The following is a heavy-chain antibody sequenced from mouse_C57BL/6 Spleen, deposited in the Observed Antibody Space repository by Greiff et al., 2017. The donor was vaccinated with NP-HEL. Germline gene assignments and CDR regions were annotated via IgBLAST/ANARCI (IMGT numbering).Heavy chain of an antibody. J-gene: IGHJ2*01. V-gene: IGHV1-55*01. CDR2: SYPGSGST. Sequence: VQLQNPGAKLLNPGASVRISCKASAYTFTASWLTWLKRRPGQGLEGIGDSYPGSGSTNYNEKFKSKATLTVDTSSSTAYMQLSSLTSEDSAVYYCARGEAAQATDYWGQGTTLTVSS. CDR1: AYTFTASW. CDR3: ARGEAAQATDY. D-gene: IGHD3-2*02.